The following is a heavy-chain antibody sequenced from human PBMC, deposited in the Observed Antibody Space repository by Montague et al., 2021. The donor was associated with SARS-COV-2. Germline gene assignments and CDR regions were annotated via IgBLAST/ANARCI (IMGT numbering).Heavy chain of an antibody. Sequence: PALVKPTQTLTLTCNFSGFSLTTSGMGVGWMRQSPGKALEWLALMYWNDDKRYSPSLKTRLTLTKDTSKNQVVLTMTNMDPVDTATYYCIQRVSVAGGPYYFDHWGQGSLVTVSS. J-gene: IGHJ4*02. CDR3: IQRVSVAGGPYYFDH. CDR2: MYWNDDK. V-gene: IGHV2-5*01. CDR1: GFSLTTSGMG. D-gene: IGHD6-19*01.